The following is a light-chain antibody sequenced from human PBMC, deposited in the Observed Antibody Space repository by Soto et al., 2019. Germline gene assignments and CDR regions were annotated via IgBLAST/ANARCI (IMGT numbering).Light chain of an antibody. Sequence: QSVLTQPASVSGSPGQSIAISCTGTSSDVGGYDCVSWYQQHPGKAPKLMIYDVSNRPSGVSNRFSGSKSDNTASLTISGLQAEDEADYYCSSYTSSSTYVFGTGTKVTVL. CDR3: SSYTSSSTYV. CDR1: SSDVGGYDC. V-gene: IGLV2-14*03. J-gene: IGLJ1*01. CDR2: DVS.